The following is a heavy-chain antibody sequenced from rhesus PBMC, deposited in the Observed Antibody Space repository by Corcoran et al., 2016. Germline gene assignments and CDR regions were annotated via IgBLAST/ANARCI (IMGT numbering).Heavy chain of an antibody. Sequence: DVQLVESGGGLVKPGGSLRLSCVGSGFTFSDHEMHWVRQAPGKGREGVSVIGESGDTAFYADSVKGRFTVSRDNAKNALLLQMNSLRAEDTAIYSCSRGGVRFGDVWGAGVLVTVSS. J-gene: IGHJ5-1*01. CDR3: SRGGVRFGDV. CDR2: IGESGDTA. CDR1: GFTFSDHE. V-gene: IGHV3-100*02. D-gene: IGHD3-3*01.